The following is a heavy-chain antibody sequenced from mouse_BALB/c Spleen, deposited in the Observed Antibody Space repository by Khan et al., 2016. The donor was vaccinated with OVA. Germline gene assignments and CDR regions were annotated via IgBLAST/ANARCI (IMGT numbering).Heavy chain of an antibody. D-gene: IGHD1-3*01. CDR1: GFSLTSYG. Sequence: VQLQESGPGLVAPSQSLSITCTVSGFSLTSYGVHWVRQPPGKGLEWLGVIWAGGSTTYNSALMSRLSTSKENTKSQVCLKLNSLQTDDTAMYYCARLEDIWGQGTTLTVS. J-gene: IGHJ2*01. V-gene: IGHV2-9*02. CDR2: IWAGGST. CDR3: ARLEDI.